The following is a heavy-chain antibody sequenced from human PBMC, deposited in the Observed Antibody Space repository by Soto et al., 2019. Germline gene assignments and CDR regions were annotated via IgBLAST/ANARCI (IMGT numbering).Heavy chain of an antibody. CDR2: IDWDDDK. CDR3: ARTIELRYFDWLSTGYFDY. J-gene: IGHJ4*02. Sequence: GYGPTLVNPAQTLTLTCTFSGFSLSTSGMCVSWIRQPPGKALEWLALIDWDDDKYYSTSLKTRLTISKDTSKNQVVLTMTNMDPVDTATYFCARTIELRYFDWLSTGYFDYWGQGTLVTVSS. D-gene: IGHD3-9*01. CDR1: GFSLSTSGMC. V-gene: IGHV2-70*01.